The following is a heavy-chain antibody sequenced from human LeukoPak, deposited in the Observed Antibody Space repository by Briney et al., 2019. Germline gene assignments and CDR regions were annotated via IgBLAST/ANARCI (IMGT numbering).Heavy chain of an antibody. V-gene: IGHV3-11*01. Sequence: GGSLRLSCAASGFTFSDYYMSWIRQAPGKGLEWVSYISSSGSTIYYADSVKGRFTISRDNAKNSLYLQMNSPRAEDTAVYYCARAPSIVVVVAPDKYYFDYWGQGTLVTVSS. CDR2: ISSSGSTI. CDR1: GFTFSDYY. CDR3: ARAPSIVVVVAPDKYYFDY. J-gene: IGHJ4*02. D-gene: IGHD2-15*01.